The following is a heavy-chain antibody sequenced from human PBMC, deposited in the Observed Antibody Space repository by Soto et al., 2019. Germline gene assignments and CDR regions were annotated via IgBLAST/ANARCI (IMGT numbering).Heavy chain of an antibody. J-gene: IGHJ6*02. Sequence: SEPLSLTGPFYGESRRAYYWTRIRQPPRSGLAWIGEIHHSVSTNYNPSLKRQFTMSADTSKNHFSLNVPSLPAAHHAVYACGRGTVYVPFFFPCLDVWGQGTTVTVSS. V-gene: IGHV4-34*01. D-gene: IGHD3-10*02. CDR1: GESRRAYY. CDR3: GRGTVYVPFFFPCLDV. CDR2: IHHSVST.